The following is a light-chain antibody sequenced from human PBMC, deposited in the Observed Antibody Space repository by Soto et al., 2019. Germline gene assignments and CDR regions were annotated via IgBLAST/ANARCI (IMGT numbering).Light chain of an antibody. CDR3: QQYGSSGT. V-gene: IGKV3-20*01. CDR1: QSISSSY. Sequence: EIVLTHSPGTLSLSPGERATLSCSSSQSISSSYLAWYQQKPGQAPRLLIYGASSRATGIPDRFSGSGSGTDFTLTISRLEPEDFAVYYCQQYGSSGTFGQGTKVDIK. CDR2: GAS. J-gene: IGKJ1*01.